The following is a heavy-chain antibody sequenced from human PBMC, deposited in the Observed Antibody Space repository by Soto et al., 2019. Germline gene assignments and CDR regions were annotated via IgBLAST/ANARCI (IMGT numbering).Heavy chain of an antibody. CDR3: ERGIAAAGNDAFDI. Sequence: ASVKVSSQASGYTFTSYGISWVRHAPGQGLEWMGWISAYNGNTNYAQKLQSRVTMTTDRSTRPDYMELRSLRSDDTAVYYCERGIAAAGNDAFDIWGQGTMVTVSS. J-gene: IGHJ3*02. CDR1: GYTFTSYG. CDR2: ISAYNGNT. V-gene: IGHV1-18*04. D-gene: IGHD6-13*01.